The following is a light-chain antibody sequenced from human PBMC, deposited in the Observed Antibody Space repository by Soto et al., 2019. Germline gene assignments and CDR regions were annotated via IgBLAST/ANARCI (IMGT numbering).Light chain of an antibody. J-gene: IGKJ4*01. CDR2: DAS. CDR1: QSVSRY. V-gene: IGKV3-11*01. CDR3: QQRSGWPST. Sequence: EIVLTQSPATLSLSPGERATLSCRASQSVSRYLAWYQQKPGQAPRLLIYDASNRATGIPARFSGSGSGTDFTLTISSLEPEAFAVYYCQQRSGWPSTFGGGTKVQIK.